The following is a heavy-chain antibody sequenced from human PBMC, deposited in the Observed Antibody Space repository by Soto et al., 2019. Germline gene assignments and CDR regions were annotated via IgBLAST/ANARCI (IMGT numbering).Heavy chain of an antibody. V-gene: IGHV3-74*01. D-gene: IGHD1-26*01. J-gene: IGHJ5*02. CDR1: GFAFSTKW. CDR3: ARIPYSDTDPCP. CDR2: INIDGTTT. Sequence: EVQLVESGGGLVQPGGSLRLSCAASGFAFSTKWMHWVRQGPEKGLVWVSRINIDGTTTNYADSVKGRFTISRDNAKNMLYLQMDSLRAEDTAVYYCARIPYSDTDPCPWGQGTLVTVSS.